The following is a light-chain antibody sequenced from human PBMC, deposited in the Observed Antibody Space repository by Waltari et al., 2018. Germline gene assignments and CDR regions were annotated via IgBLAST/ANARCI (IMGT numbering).Light chain of an antibody. CDR2: WAS. CDR1: KSVLYSPNEKNY. Sequence: DIVMTQSPDSLSVSLGERANIDCKSSKSVLYSPNEKNYLLCYQQKPGQPPKLLIYWASTRESGVPDRFSGSGSGMNFTLTISSLQAEDVAVYYCQQYYSAPYTFGQGTKLEIK. CDR3: QQYYSAPYT. V-gene: IGKV4-1*01. J-gene: IGKJ2*01.